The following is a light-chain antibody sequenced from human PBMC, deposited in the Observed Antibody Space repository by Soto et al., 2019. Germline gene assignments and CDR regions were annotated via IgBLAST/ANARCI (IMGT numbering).Light chain of an antibody. CDR3: QQYGSSPTT. CDR1: QSVSSSY. J-gene: IGKJ1*01. V-gene: IGKV3-20*01. CDR2: GAS. Sequence: EIVMPQSPATLPLSTGERATLSWRASQSVSSSYLAWYKQKPGQAPRLLIYGASSRATGIPDRFRGSGSGTDFTLTISRLEPEDGAVYYGQQYGSSPTTFGQGTKVDIK.